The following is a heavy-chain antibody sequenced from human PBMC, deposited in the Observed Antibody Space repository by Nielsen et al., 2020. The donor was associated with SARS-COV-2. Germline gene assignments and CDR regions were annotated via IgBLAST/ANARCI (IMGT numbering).Heavy chain of an antibody. CDR1: GGSFSGYY. D-gene: IGHD3-3*01. CDR3: ARGYYDFWSGYYKALDY. CDR2: INHSGST. J-gene: IGHJ4*02. V-gene: IGHV4-34*01. Sequence: SDTLSLTCAVYGGSFSGYYWSWIRQPPGKGLEWIGEINHSGSTNYNPSLKSRVTISVDTSKNQFSLKLSSVTAADTAVYYCARGYYDFWSGYYKALDYWGQGTLVTVSS.